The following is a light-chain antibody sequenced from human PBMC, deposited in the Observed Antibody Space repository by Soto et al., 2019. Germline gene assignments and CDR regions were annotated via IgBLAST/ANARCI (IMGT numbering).Light chain of an antibody. V-gene: IGLV2-8*01. J-gene: IGLJ2*01. Sequence: QSALTQPASVSGSPGQSITISCTGTSGDIGSYNYVSWYQQHPGKAPKLMIHEVSKRPSGVPERFSGSKSGNTASLTVSGLLTEDEADYYCSSYGGANTVVFGGGTKLTVL. CDR3: SSYGGANTVV. CDR2: EVS. CDR1: SGDIGSYNY.